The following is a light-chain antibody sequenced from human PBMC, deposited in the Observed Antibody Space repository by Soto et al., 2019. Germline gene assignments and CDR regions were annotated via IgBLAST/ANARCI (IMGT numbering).Light chain of an antibody. V-gene: IGKV4-1*01. J-gene: IGKJ4*01. CDR1: HNILYASTDKNY. CDR3: QQYFGTPFT. CDR2: WAS. Sequence: DIVMTQSPDSLALSLGERATINCKSSHNILYASTDKNYLAWYQVKPGRPPKLLIYWASSRQSGVPDRFSGTGSGTDFTLTISGLQAEDLAVYYCQQYFGTPFTFGGGTRLEI.